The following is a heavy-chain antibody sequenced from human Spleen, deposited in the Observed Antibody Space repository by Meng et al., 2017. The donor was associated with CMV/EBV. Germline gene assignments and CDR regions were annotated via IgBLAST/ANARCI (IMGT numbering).Heavy chain of an antibody. CDR3: ARGQVAARPGRKIPGSGMDV. V-gene: IGHV4-39*07. CDR2: INHSGST. CDR1: GGSISSNTYY. Sequence: SETLSLTCTVSGGSISSNTYYWGWIRQPPGKGLEWIGEINHSGSTNYNPSLKSRVTISVDTSKNQFSLKLSSVTAADTAVYYCARGQVAARPGRKIPGSGMDVWGQGTTVTVSS. J-gene: IGHJ6*02. D-gene: IGHD6-6*01.